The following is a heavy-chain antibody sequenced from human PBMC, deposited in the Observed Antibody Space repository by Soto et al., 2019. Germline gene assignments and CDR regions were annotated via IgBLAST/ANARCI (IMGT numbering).Heavy chain of an antibody. J-gene: IGHJ3*02. D-gene: IGHD3-3*01. CDR2: ISGSGGST. V-gene: IGHV3-23*01. CDR3: EKDNFGFFITFFGGAPDVFDI. Sequence: GGSLRLSCAASGFTFSSYAMSWVRQAPGKGLEWVSAISGSGGSTYYADSVKGRFTISRDNSKNTLYLQMNSLRAEDTAVYYCEKDNFGFFITFFGGAPDVFDIGGQGTMATVPS. CDR1: GFTFSSYA.